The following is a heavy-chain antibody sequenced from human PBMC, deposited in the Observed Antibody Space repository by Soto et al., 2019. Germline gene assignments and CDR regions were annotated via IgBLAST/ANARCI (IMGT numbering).Heavy chain of an antibody. CDR1: GGSMSSYY. V-gene: IGHV4-59*01. D-gene: IGHD3-3*02. Sequence: EALSLTSTDAGGSMSSYYWSWIRQPPGKGLEWIGYIYYSGSNNYNPSLKSRVTISVDTSKKQFSLKLRSVTAADTAVYYCAIFGVAELGDYFDYWGQGTLVTVSS. CDR3: AIFGVAELGDYFDY. CDR2: IYYSGSN. J-gene: IGHJ4*02.